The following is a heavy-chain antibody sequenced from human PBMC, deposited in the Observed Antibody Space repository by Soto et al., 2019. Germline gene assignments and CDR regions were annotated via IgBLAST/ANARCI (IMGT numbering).Heavy chain of an antibody. J-gene: IGHJ6*02. CDR3: AGGYPSYYYYGMDV. Sequence: GWSLRLSCASSVFTFSSYAMSWVRQAPGKGLEWVSAISGSGGSTYYADSVKGRFTISRDNSKNTLYLQMNSLRAEDTAVYYCAGGYPSYYYYGMDVWGQGTTVTVSS. CDR1: VFTFSSYA. V-gene: IGHV3-23*01. CDR2: ISGSGGST. D-gene: IGHD3-22*01.